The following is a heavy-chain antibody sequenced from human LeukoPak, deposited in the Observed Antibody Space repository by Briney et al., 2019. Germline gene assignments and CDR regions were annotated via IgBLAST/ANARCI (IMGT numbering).Heavy chain of an antibody. CDR1: GYSFTDYY. CDR2: INLNSGGT. Sequence: ASVKVSCKASGYSFTDYYIHWVRQAPGQGLEWMGWINLNSGGTNYVQKFRGRVTMTRDTSISTVYMEVDRLTSDDTAVYYCARDGGFDYWGQGTLVTVSS. CDR3: ARDGGFDY. J-gene: IGHJ4*02. V-gene: IGHV1-2*02. D-gene: IGHD3-16*01.